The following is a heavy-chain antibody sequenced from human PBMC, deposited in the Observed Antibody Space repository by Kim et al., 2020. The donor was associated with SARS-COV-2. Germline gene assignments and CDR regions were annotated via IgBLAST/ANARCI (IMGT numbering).Heavy chain of an antibody. CDR1: GFTFSTYG. J-gene: IGHJ4*02. Sequence: GGSLRLSCAASGFTFSTYGMHWVCQAPGKGLEWVAVISYEGTNKYHADSVQGRFTISRDNSKNTLYLQMNSLRVEDTAVYYCAKDGLNYYGSGRSDYFDYWGQGTLVTVSS. D-gene: IGHD3-10*01. V-gene: IGHV3-30*18. CDR3: AKDGLNYYGSGRSDYFDY. CDR2: ISYEGTNK.